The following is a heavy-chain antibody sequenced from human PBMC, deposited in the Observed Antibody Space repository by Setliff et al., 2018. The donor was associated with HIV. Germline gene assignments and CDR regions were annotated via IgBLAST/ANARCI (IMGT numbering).Heavy chain of an antibody. CDR1: GYSISSGYY. J-gene: IGHJ3*02. Sequence: SETLSLTCAVSGYSISSGYYWGWIRQPLGKGLEWIGSMYHSGSTYHNPSLKSRVTISVDTSKNQFSLKLSYVTAADTAFYYCARQSPQIRYLDWLNAFDIWGQGTMVTVSS. D-gene: IGHD3-9*01. CDR2: MYHSGST. V-gene: IGHV4-38-2*01. CDR3: ARQSPQIRYLDWLNAFDI.